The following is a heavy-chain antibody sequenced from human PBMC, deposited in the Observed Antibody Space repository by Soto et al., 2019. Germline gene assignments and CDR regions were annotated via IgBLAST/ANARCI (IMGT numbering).Heavy chain of an antibody. CDR2: IYYSGST. CDR1: VGSISSYY. Sequence: PSETLSLTCTVSVGSISSYYWSWIRQPPGKGLEWIGYIYYSGSTNYNPSLKSRVTISVDTSKNQFSLKLSSVTAADTAVYYCARSRYDILTGYPDAFDIWGQGTMVTVSS. CDR3: ARSRYDILTGYPDAFDI. V-gene: IGHV4-59*01. J-gene: IGHJ3*02. D-gene: IGHD3-9*01.